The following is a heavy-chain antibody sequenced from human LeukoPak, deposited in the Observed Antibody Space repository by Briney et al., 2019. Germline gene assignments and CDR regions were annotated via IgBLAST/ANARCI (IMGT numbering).Heavy chain of an antibody. D-gene: IGHD3-10*01. Sequence: PSETLSLTCTVSGGSVSSYYWSWIRQPPGKGLEWIGYIYYSGSTNYKPSLKSRVTISVDTPKNQFSLKLSSVTAADTAVYYCASTAIGWFGELLSYFQHWGRGTLVTVSS. V-gene: IGHV4-59*02. CDR1: GGSVSSYY. CDR2: IYYSGST. CDR3: ASTAIGWFGELLSYFQH. J-gene: IGHJ1*01.